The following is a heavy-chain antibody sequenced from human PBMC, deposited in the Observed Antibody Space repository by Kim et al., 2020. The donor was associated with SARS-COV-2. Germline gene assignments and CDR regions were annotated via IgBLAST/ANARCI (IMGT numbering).Heavy chain of an antibody. J-gene: IGHJ4*02. V-gene: IGHV1-18*01. D-gene: IGHD3-3*01. CDR3: ARDQPSYDIWSGYQNSYYFDY. CDR2: ISAYNGNT. Sequence: ASVKVSCKASGYTFTSYGISWVRQAPGQGLEWMGWISAYNGNTNYAQKLQGRVTMTTDTSTSTAYMELRSLRSDDTAVYYCARDQPSYDIWSGYQNSYYFDYGGQGTLVTVSS. CDR1: GYTFTSYG.